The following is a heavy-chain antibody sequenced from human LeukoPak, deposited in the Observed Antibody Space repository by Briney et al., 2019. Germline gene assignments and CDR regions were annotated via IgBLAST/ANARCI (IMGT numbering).Heavy chain of an antibody. CDR3: ARVVSFGYSSYNWFDP. D-gene: IGHD6-13*01. J-gene: IGHJ5*02. Sequence: PSETLSLTCTVSGGSISSSSYYWGWIRQPPGKGLEWIGSIYYSGSTYYNPSLKSRVTISVDTSKNQFSLKLSSVTAADTAVYYCARVVSFGYSSYNWFDPWGQGTLVTVSS. CDR2: IYYSGST. V-gene: IGHV4-39*07. CDR1: GGSISSSSYY.